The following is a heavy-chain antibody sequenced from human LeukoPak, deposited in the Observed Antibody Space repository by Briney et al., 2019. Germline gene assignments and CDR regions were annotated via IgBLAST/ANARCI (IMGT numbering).Heavy chain of an antibody. CDR2: INWNGGST. J-gene: IGHJ4*02. D-gene: IGHD4-23*01. CDR1: GFTFDDYG. CDR3: TKDLRYYYADNHSEMDEHDY. Sequence: GGSLRLSCAASGFTFDDYGMSWVRQAPGKGLEWVSGINWNGGSTGYADSVKGRFTISRDNSKNTLSLQMNSLRVEDTALYYCTKDLRYYYADNHSEMDEHDYWGQGTLVTVSS. V-gene: IGHV3-20*04.